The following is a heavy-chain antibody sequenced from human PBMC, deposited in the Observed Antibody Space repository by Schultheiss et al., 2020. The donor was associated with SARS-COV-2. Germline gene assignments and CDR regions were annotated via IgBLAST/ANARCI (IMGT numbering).Heavy chain of an antibody. V-gene: IGHV3-30-3*01. D-gene: IGHD2-2*01. Sequence: GSLRLSCAASGFTFSSYAMHWVRQAPGKGLEWVAVISYDGSNKYYADSVKGRFTISRDNSKNTLYLQMNSLRAEDTAVYYCARDISSTSPELDVWGKGTTVTVSS. CDR3: ARDISSTSPELDV. J-gene: IGHJ6*04. CDR1: GFTFSSYA. CDR2: ISYDGSNK.